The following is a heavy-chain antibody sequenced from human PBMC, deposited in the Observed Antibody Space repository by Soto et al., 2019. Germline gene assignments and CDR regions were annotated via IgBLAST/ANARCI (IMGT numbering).Heavy chain of an antibody. CDR3: ARGEYSSLTPYFDY. CDR2: ISYDGSNK. J-gene: IGHJ4*02. D-gene: IGHD6-6*01. V-gene: IGHV3-30-3*01. Sequence: QPGGSLRLSCAASGFTFSSYAMHWVRQAPGKGLEWVAVISYDGSNKYYADSVKGRFTISRDNSKNTLYLQMNSLRAEDTAVYYCARGEYSSLTPYFDYWGQGTLVTVSS. CDR1: GFTFSSYA.